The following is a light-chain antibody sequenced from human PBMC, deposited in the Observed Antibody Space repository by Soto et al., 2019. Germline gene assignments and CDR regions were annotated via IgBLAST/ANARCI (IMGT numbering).Light chain of an antibody. CDR3: QQYYDAPQP. J-gene: IGKJ1*01. V-gene: IGKV4-1*01. Sequence: DIVMTQSPDSLAVSLGERATIDCKSSQSLLYSPNNKNYLAWSQQKPGQPPKLLIYWASTRESGVPDRFTGIWSGTDFTLPSSSLQAEDVAVYYCQQYYDAPQPFGRGTKVEIK. CDR2: WAS. CDR1: QSLLYSPNNKNY.